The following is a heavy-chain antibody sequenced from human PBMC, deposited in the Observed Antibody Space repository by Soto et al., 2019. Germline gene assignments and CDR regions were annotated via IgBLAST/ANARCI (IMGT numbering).Heavy chain of an antibody. V-gene: IGHV3-48*02. J-gene: IGHJ4*02. CDR3: ARLVGAPLDY. CDR1: GVKIGNLS. Sequence: GGLMRLSKGVAGVKIGNLSIHRVRQAPGKGLEWVSYISSSSSTIYYADSVKGRFTISRDNAKNSLYLQMNTLRDEDTAVYYCARLVGAPLDYWGQGTLVTVSS. CDR2: ISSSSSTI. D-gene: IGHD1-26*01.